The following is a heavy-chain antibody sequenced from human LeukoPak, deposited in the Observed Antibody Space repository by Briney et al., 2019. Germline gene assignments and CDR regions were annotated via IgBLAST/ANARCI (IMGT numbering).Heavy chain of an antibody. CDR1: GGSISRYY. CDR3: ARRPPGGEFDY. J-gene: IGHJ4*02. Sequence: SETLSLTCTVSGGSISRYYWTWIRQPPGKGLEWIGNIYYSGSTNYNPSLKSRGTMSVDMSKNQFSLRLRSVTAADTAVYYCARRPPGGEFDYWGQGTLVTVSS. CDR2: IYYSGST. V-gene: IGHV4-59*08. D-gene: IGHD3-10*01.